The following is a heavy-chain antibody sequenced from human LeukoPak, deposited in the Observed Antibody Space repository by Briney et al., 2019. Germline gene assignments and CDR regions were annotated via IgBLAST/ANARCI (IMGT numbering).Heavy chain of an antibody. Sequence: ASVKVSCKASGYTFTSYYMHWVRQAPGQGLEWMGIINPSGGSTSYAQKFQGRVTMTRDTSTSTVYMELSSLRSEDTAVYYCARIRIPNYYDSSGYYDYWGQGTLVTVSS. D-gene: IGHD3-22*01. CDR1: GYTFTSYY. CDR3: ARIRIPNYYDSSGYYDY. J-gene: IGHJ4*02. V-gene: IGHV1-46*01. CDR2: INPSGGST.